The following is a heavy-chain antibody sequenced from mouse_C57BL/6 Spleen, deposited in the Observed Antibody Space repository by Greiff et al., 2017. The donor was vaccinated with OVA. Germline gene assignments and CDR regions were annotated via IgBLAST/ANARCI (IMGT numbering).Heavy chain of an antibody. V-gene: IGHV1-7*01. CDR3: ARGGGTTVVATTDY. CDR1: GYTFTSYW. D-gene: IGHD1-1*01. Sequence: QVQLQQSGAELAKPGASVKLSCKASGYTFTSYWMHWVKPRPGPGLAWIGYINPSRGYTTYNQKFKDKATLTADKSSSTADMQLSSLTYEDAAVYYCARGGGTTVVATTDYWGQGTTLTVSS. J-gene: IGHJ2*01. CDR2: INPSRGYT.